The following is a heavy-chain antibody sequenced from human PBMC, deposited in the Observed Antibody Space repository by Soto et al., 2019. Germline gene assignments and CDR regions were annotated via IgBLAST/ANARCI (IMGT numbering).Heavy chain of an antibody. CDR1: AFTFTTYA. D-gene: IGHD3-22*01. CDR2: LSGSGGSA. CDR3: RGIMGGMIEGSGYYSDWYFDL. V-gene: IGHV3-23*01. Sequence: EVQLLESGGGLVQPGGPLRLSCAASAFTFTTYAMNWVRQAPGKGLEWVPALSGSGGSADYADSVKGRFTISRDNSKNRLYLQMNSLRDEETSIYYCRGIMGGMIEGSGYYSDWYFDLWGRGSLVTDSS. J-gene: IGHJ2*01.